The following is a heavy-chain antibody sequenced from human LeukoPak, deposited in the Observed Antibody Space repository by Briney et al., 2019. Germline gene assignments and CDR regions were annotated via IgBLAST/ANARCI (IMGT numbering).Heavy chain of an antibody. CDR2: ISGGDGTT. Sequence: GGSLRLSCAASGFTFNKYAMNWVRQAPGKGLEWVSVISGGDGTTYYADSLKGRFTISRDNSKNTLYLQMNSLRAEDTAIYYCAKGRESGVTTVIVDYWGQGTLVTVSS. J-gene: IGHJ4*02. V-gene: IGHV3-23*01. CDR1: GFTFNKYA. CDR3: AKGRESGVTTVIVDY. D-gene: IGHD4-17*01.